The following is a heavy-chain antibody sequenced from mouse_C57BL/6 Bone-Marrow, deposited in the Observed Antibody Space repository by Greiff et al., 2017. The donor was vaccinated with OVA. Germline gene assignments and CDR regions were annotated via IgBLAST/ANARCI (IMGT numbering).Heavy chain of an antibody. CDR2: ISNGGGST. V-gene: IGHV5-12*01. CDR3: ARLAVVAPYYFDY. CDR1: GFTFSDYY. J-gene: IGHJ2*01. Sequence: DVKLVESGGGLVQPGGSLKLSCAASGFTFSDYYMYWVRQTPEKRLEWVAYISNGGGSTYYPDTVKGRFTISRDNAKNTLYLQMSRLKSEDTAMYYCARLAVVAPYYFDYWGQGTTLTVSS. D-gene: IGHD1-1*01.